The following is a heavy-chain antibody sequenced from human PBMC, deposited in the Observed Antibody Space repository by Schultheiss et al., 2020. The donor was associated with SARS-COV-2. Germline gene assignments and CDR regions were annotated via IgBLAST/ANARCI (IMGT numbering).Heavy chain of an antibody. CDR2: IYYSGST. CDR3: ARFYDSSGWRRRTFDV. D-gene: IGHD3-22*01. Sequence: SQTLSLTCTVSGGSMSSSTYYWGWIRQPPGKGLEWIGYIYYSGSTNYNPSLKSRVTISVDTSKNQFSLKLSSVTAADTAVYYCARFYDSSGWRRRTFDVWGQGTMVTVSS. J-gene: IGHJ3*01. CDR1: GGSMSSSTYY. V-gene: IGHV4-61*05.